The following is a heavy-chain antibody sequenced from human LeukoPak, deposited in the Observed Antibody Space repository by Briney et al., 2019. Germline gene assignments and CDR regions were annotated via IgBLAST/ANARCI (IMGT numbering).Heavy chain of an antibody. V-gene: IGHV1-18*01. CDR2: ISAYNGNT. CDR1: GYTFTSYG. CDR3: ARDGRFLEWLFQTHDAFDI. D-gene: IGHD3-3*01. J-gene: IGHJ3*02. Sequence: ASVKVSCKASGYTFTSYGISWVRQAPGQGLEWMGWISAYNGNTNYAQKLQGRVTMTTDTSTSTAYMELRSLRSDDTAVYYCARDGRFLEWLFQTHDAFDIWGQGTMVTVSS.